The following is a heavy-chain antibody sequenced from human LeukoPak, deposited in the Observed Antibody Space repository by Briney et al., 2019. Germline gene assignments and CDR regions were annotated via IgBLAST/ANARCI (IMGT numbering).Heavy chain of an antibody. J-gene: IGHJ6*02. CDR1: GGSIYIYY. V-gene: IGHV4-59*10. D-gene: IGHD5-24*01. CDR3: SINYDV. Sequence: PSETLSLTCAVSGGSIYIYYWSWIRQSAGKELEWIGRVFASGGSPIYNPPLKSRVTMSLDTSQSQLSLRLTSVTAADTATYYCSINYDVWGQGTTVTVSS. CDR2: VFASGGSP.